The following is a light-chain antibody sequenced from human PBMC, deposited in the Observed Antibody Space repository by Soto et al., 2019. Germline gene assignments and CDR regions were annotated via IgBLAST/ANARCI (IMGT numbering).Light chain of an antibody. Sequence: DIVMTQSPDSLAVSLGERATINCKSSQSVLYNSNNKNYLAWYQQKPGQPPKLLIFWASTRESGVPDRFSVSGSGTDFTLAISSLQAEDVAVYYCQQYCSFPFTFGGGTKVEI. CDR3: QQYCSFPFT. CDR2: WAS. CDR1: QSVLYNSNNKNY. J-gene: IGKJ4*01. V-gene: IGKV4-1*01.